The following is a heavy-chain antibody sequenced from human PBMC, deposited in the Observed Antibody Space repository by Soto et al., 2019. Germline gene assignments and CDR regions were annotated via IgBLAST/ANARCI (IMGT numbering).Heavy chain of an antibody. CDR1: GGSISSGGYY. D-gene: IGHD2-15*01. J-gene: IGHJ5*02. CDR3: ATARAAGQGWFDP. CDR2: IYYSGGT. Sequence: QVQLQESGPGLVKPSQTLSLTCTVSGGSISSGGYYWSWIRQHPGKGLEWIGYIYYSGGTYYNPSLKSRVTLSVDTSKNQFSLKLSSVTAADTAVYYCATARAAGQGWFDPWGQGTLVTGSS. V-gene: IGHV4-31*03.